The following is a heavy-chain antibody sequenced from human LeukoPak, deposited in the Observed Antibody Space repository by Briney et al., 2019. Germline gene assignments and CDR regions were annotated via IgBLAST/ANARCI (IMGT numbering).Heavy chain of an antibody. CDR1: GFTFSSYG. Sequence: GGSLRLSCAASGFTFSSYGMHWVRQAPGKGLEWVEVISYDGSNKYYADSVKGRFTISRDNSKNTLYLQMNSLRAEDTAVYYCAKDRQWLVFFYGMDVWGKGTTVTVSS. CDR3: AKDRQWLVFFYGMDV. J-gene: IGHJ6*04. V-gene: IGHV3-30*18. CDR2: ISYDGSNK. D-gene: IGHD6-19*01.